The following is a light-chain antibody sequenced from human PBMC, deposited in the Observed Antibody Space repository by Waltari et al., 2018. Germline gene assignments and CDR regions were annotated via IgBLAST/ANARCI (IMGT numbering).Light chain of an antibody. Sequence: QSALTQPASVSGSPGQSITISCTGTSSDIGRYNYFSWYQHHPGKAPKLMIFDVNNRPSGVSNRFSGSKSGNTASLTISGLQAEDEADYYCSSYTTTSSLLVVFGGGTKLTVL. CDR1: SSDIGRYNY. CDR3: SSYTTTSSLLVV. V-gene: IGLV2-14*03. J-gene: IGLJ2*01. CDR2: DVN.